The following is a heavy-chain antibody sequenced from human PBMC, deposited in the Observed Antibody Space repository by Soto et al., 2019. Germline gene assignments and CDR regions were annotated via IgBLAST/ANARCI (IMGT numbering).Heavy chain of an antibody. CDR2: INSDGSGT. D-gene: IGHD4-17*01. V-gene: IGHV3-74*01. Sequence: EGQLVQSGGGVVHPGGSLRLSCVASGFTFSTYWMHWVRQAPGKGLVWVSRINSDGSGTTYADSVKGRFTISRDNTKNTLYLQMNSLRAEDTSIYYCAGALVAHDYDDYGVEHIWGQGTMVSVST. CDR3: AGALVAHDYDDYGVEHI. J-gene: IGHJ3*02. CDR1: GFTFSTYW.